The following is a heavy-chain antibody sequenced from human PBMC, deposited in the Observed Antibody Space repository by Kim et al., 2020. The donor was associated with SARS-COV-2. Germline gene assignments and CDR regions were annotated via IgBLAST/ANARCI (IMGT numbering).Heavy chain of an antibody. CDR1: GFTFSDSA. Sequence: GGSLRLSCAASGFTFSDSAMYWVRQASGKGLEWVGRIRSKANSYATAYAASVKGRFTISRDDSKNTAYLQMNSLKTEDTAIYYCTRVPRYSNSRWDAFDIWGQGTMVTVSS. CDR2: IRSKANSYAT. D-gene: IGHD6-13*01. CDR3: TRVPRYSNSRWDAFDI. V-gene: IGHV3-73*01. J-gene: IGHJ3*02.